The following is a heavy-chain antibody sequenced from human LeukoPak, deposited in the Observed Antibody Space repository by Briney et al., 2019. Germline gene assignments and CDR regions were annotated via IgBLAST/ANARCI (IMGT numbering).Heavy chain of an antibody. J-gene: IGHJ4*02. D-gene: IGHD2-15*01. Sequence: PSETLSLTCAVYGGSFSGYYWSWIRQPPGKGLEWIGEINHSGSTNYNPFLKSRVTISVDTSKNQFSLKLGSVTAADTAVYYCARGRGYCSGGSCYTIPYYFDYWGQGTLVTVSS. CDR2: INHSGST. CDR3: ARGRGYCSGGSCYTIPYYFDY. CDR1: GGSFSGYY. V-gene: IGHV4-34*01.